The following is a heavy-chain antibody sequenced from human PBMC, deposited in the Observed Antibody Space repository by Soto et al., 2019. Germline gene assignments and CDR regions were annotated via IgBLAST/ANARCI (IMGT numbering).Heavy chain of an antibody. CDR1: GFSLSTSGVG. D-gene: IGHD6-19*01. CDR2: IYWDDDK. CDR3: VHGLIAVAGTGIDY. Sequence: SGPTLVNPTQTLTLTCTFSGFSLSTSGVGVGWIRQPPGKALEWLALIYWDDDKRYSPSLKSRLTITKDTSKNQVVLTMTNMDPVDTATYYCVHGLIAVAGTGIDYWGQGTLVTVSS. V-gene: IGHV2-5*02. J-gene: IGHJ4*02.